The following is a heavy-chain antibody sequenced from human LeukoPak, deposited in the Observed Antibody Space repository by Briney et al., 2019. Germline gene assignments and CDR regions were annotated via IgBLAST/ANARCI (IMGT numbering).Heavy chain of an antibody. J-gene: IGHJ2*01. CDR2: INPSGGST. D-gene: IGHD3-22*01. CDR3: ARMMGYYDSSGYNSYWYFDL. Sequence: ASVKVSCKASGYTFTSYYMHWVRQAPGQGLEWMGIINPSGGSTSYAQKFQGRVTMTRDTSTSTVYMELSSLRSEDTAVYYCARMMGYYDSSGYNSYWYFDLWGCGTLVTVSS. V-gene: IGHV1-46*01. CDR1: GYTFTSYY.